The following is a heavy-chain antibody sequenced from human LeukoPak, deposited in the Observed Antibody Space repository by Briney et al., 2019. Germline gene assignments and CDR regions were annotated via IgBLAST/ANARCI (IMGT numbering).Heavy chain of an antibody. V-gene: IGHV1-69*06. D-gene: IGHD3-22*01. Sequence: GASVKVSCKASGGTFSSYAISWVRQAPGQGLEWMGGIIPIFGTANYAQKFQGRVTITADKSTSTAYMELSSLRSEDTAVYYCARDLRYYDSSGYLLYWGQGTLVTVSS. CDR3: ARDLRYYDSSGYLLY. CDR1: GGTFSSYA. CDR2: IIPIFGTA. J-gene: IGHJ4*02.